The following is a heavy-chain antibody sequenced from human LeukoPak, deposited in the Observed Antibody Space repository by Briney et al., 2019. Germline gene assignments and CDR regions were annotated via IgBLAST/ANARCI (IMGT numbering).Heavy chain of an antibody. CDR2: INHSGST. CDR3: ARGRGVRGVIGDY. J-gene: IGHJ4*02. D-gene: IGHD3-10*01. V-gene: IGHV4-34*01. Sequence: SETLSPTSAVYGGVFSGYYWSRVRQPLGKGLKWIGEINHSGSTNYNPSLKSRVTISVDTSKNQFSLKLSSVTAADMAVYYCARGRGVRGVIGDYWGQGTLVTVSS. CDR1: GGVFSGYY.